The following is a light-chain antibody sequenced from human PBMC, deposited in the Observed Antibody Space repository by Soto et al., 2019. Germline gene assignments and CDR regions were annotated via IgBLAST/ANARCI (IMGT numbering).Light chain of an antibody. CDR2: DVS. CDR3: SSYTSSSTSWV. CDR1: SSDVGGYNY. Sequence: QSALTQPASVSGSPGQPITISCTGTSSDVGGYNYVSWYQQHPGKAPKLMIYDVSNRPSGVSNRFSGSKSGNTASLTISGLQAEDEADYYCSSYTSSSTSWVFGGGTKVTVL. J-gene: IGLJ3*02. V-gene: IGLV2-14*01.